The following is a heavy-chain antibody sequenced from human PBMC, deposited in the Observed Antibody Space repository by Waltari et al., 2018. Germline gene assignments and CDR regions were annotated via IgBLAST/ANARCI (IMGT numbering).Heavy chain of an antibody. J-gene: IGHJ4*02. CDR1: GGSFSGYY. D-gene: IGHD4-17*01. Sequence: QVQLQQWGAGLLKPSETLSLTCAVYGGSFSGYYWSWIRQPPGKGLEWIGEINHSGSTNYNPSLKSRVTISVDTSKNQFSLKLSSVTAADTAVYYCARDDYGGNFPTYWGQGTLVTVSS. CDR3: ARDDYGGNFPTY. CDR2: INHSGST. V-gene: IGHV4-34*01.